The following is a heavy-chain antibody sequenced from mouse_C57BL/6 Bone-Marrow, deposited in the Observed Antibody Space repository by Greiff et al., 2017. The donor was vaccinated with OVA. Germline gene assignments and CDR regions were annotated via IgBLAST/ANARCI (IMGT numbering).Heavy chain of an antibody. CDR3: ANDYDGY. J-gene: IGHJ2*01. Sequence: EVKLVESGGGLVQPGGSLKLSCAASGIAFSSYWMSWVRRAPGKGLEWIGEINSDSSTLTYAPSLKDKFIISRYNAKNTLYLKRSKVRSEETALYYCANDYDGYWGQGTTLTVSS. D-gene: IGHD2-4*01. CDR2: INSDSSTL. CDR1: GIAFSSYW. V-gene: IGHV4-1*01.